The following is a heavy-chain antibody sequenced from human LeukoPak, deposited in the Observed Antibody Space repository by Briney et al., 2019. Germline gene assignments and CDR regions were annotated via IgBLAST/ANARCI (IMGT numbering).Heavy chain of an antibody. J-gene: IGHJ4*02. CDR3: ARWGIAVAGTSPGFDY. CDR2: ISTGDSDT. D-gene: IGHD6-19*01. V-gene: IGHV5-51*01. CDR1: GYIFTSYW. Sequence: GASLQISCQGSGYIFTSYWIGWVRQMPGKGLEWVGIISTGDSDTRYSTSFQGQVTISADKSISTAYLQWSSLKASDTAMYYCARWGIAVAGTSPGFDYWGQGTLVTVSS.